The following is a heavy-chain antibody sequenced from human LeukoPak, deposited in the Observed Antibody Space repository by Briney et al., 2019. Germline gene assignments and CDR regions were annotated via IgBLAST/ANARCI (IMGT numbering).Heavy chain of an antibody. D-gene: IGHD2-21*01. CDR2: INPSGGST. CDR1: GYTFTIFY. CDR3: ARGLHISVRAPPDF. Sequence: ASVKVSCKASGYTFTIFYMHWVRQAPGQGLEGMGFINPSGGSTTYAQKFQGRVTMTRDMSTSTVYMELSSLRSEDTAVYYCARGLHISVRAPPDFWGQGTLVTVSS. V-gene: IGHV1-46*01. J-gene: IGHJ4*02.